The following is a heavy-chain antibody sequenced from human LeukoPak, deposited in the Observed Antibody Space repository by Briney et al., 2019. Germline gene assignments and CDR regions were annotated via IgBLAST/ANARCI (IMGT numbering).Heavy chain of an antibody. Sequence: PSETLSLTCTVSGGSISSGGYYWSWIRQPPGKGLEWIGEINHSGSTNYNPSLKSRVTISVDTSKNQFSLKLSSATAADTAVYYCARAEDDYVAFDIWGQGTMVTVSS. D-gene: IGHD4-17*01. CDR2: INHSGST. J-gene: IGHJ3*02. CDR1: GGSISSGGYY. V-gene: IGHV4-39*07. CDR3: ARAEDDYVAFDI.